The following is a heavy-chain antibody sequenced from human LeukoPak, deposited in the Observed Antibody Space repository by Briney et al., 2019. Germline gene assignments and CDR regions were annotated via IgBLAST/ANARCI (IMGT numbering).Heavy chain of an antibody. J-gene: IGHJ4*02. D-gene: IGHD3-22*01. CDR1: GGSISSSSYY. CDR2: IYYSGST. Sequence: PSETLSLTCTVSGGSISSSSYYWGWIRQPPGKGLEWIGSIYYSGSTYYNPSLKSRVTISVDTSKSQFSLKLSSVTAADTAVYYCATLGIGGYSGYSYYDSSGYLDYWGQGTLVTVSS. V-gene: IGHV4-39*01. CDR3: ATLGIGGYSGYSYYDSSGYLDY.